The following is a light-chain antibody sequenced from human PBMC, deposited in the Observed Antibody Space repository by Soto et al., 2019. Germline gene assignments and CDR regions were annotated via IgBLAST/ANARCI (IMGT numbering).Light chain of an antibody. CDR3: LQYDDWRT. CDR2: GAS. CDR1: QSVSSN. V-gene: IGKV3-15*01. J-gene: IGKJ1*01. Sequence: EIVMTQSPATLSVSPGERATLSCRASQSVSSNLAWYQQKPGQAPRLLIYGASTRATGIPARFSGSGSGTEFTLTISSLQSEDFAVYYCLQYDDWRTFGQGTQVE.